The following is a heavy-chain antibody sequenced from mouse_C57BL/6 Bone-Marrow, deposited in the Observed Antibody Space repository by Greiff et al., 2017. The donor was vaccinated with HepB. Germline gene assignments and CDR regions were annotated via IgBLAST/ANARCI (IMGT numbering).Heavy chain of an antibody. CDR1: GFTFSDYY. V-gene: IGHV5-16*01. CDR3: AREGAQVYAMDY. CDR2: INYDGSST. D-gene: IGHD3-2*02. Sequence: EVQLVESEGGLVQPGSSMKLSCTASGFTFSDYYMAWVRQVPEKGLEWVANINYDGSSTYYLDSLKSRFIISRDNAKNILYLQMSSLKSEDTATYYCAREGAQVYAMDYWGQGTSVTVSS. J-gene: IGHJ4*01.